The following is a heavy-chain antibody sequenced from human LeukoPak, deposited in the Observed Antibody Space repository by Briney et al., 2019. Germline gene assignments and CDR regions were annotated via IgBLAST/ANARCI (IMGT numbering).Heavy chain of an antibody. Sequence: SETLSLTCAVYGGSFSGYYWSWIRQPPGKGLEWIGEINHSGSTNYNPSLKSRVTISVDTSKNQFSLKLSSVTAADTAVYYCARHIRGLGDYHDYWGQGTLVTVSS. D-gene: IGHD1-14*01. CDR2: INHSGST. CDR1: GGSFSGYY. V-gene: IGHV4-34*01. CDR3: ARHIRGLGDYHDY. J-gene: IGHJ4*02.